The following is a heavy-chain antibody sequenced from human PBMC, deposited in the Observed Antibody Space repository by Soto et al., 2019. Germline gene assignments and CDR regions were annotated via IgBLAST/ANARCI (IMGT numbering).Heavy chain of an antibody. CDR2: TYYRTKWYT. D-gene: IGHD2-21*01. CDR3: TTGDASGRYLIYFFGIDV. Sequence: HTLSLTCPISGDSVASESAAWNWIRQSPSRGLEWLGRTYYRTKWYTDYAESVKSRITINPETSKNQVSLQLQSVTPEDTAVYYCTTGDASGRYLIYFFGIDVWVEVTTIT. J-gene: IGHJ6*02. V-gene: IGHV6-1*01. CDR1: GDSVASESAA.